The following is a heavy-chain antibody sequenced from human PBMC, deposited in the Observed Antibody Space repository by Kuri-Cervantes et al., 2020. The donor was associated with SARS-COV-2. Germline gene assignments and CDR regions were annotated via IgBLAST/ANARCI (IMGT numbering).Heavy chain of an antibody. V-gene: IGHV3-23*01. Sequence: GGSLRLSCAASGFTFSSYAMSWVRQAPGKGLEWVSAISGSGGSTYYADSVKGRFTISRDNSKNTLYLQMNSLRAEDTAVYYCAKDTGDYSNYYYYYYMDVWGKGTMVTVSS. J-gene: IGHJ6*03. CDR3: AKDTGDYSNYYYYYYMDV. CDR2: ISGSGGST. D-gene: IGHD4-11*01. CDR1: GFTFSSYA.